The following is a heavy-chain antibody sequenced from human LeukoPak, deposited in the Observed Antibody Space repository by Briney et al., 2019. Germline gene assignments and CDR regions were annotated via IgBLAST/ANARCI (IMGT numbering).Heavy chain of an antibody. V-gene: IGHV3-23*01. CDR2: IISSSGSA. Sequence: PGGSLRLSCAASGLTFSSYAMSWVRQAPGKGLEWVSIIISSSGSAFYADSVKGRFTISRDNSKNTLYLQMNSLRLEDTAVYYCAKGGYDYIEVAYFDFWGQGTLVSVSS. D-gene: IGHD5-12*01. J-gene: IGHJ4*02. CDR1: GLTFSSYA. CDR3: AKGGYDYIEVAYFDF.